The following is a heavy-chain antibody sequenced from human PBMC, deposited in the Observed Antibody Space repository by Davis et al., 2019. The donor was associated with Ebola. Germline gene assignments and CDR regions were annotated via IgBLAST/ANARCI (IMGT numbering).Heavy chain of an antibody. D-gene: IGHD3-10*01. CDR3: ARIEAYGAGNYFHY. Sequence: GGSLRLSCAASGFTFSNAWMSWVRQAPGEGLEWVGRIKSKTDGGTTDYAAPVKGRFTISRDDSKKTMYLQMNSLKTEDTAVYYCARIEAYGAGNYFHYWGQGTLVTISS. V-gene: IGHV3-15*01. CDR1: GFTFSNAW. J-gene: IGHJ4*02. CDR2: IKSKTDGGTT.